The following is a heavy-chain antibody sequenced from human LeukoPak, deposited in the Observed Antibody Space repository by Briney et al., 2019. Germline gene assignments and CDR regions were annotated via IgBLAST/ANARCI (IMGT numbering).Heavy chain of an antibody. CDR2: IYYTGST. Sequence: SETLSLTCTVSGGSISGSSYYGVWIRQPPGKGLEWIGSIYYTGSTYYNPSLKSRVTMSVDTSKNQFSLKLSSVTAAHTAVYYCARQLIAAAAYNWFDPWGQGTLVIVSS. J-gene: IGHJ5*02. D-gene: IGHD6-13*01. CDR3: ARQLIAAAAYNWFDP. V-gene: IGHV4-39*01. CDR1: GGSISGSSYY.